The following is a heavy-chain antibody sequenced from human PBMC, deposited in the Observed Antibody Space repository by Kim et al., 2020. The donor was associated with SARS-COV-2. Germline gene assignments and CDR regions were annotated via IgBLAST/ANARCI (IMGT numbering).Heavy chain of an antibody. J-gene: IGHJ4*02. V-gene: IGHV3-43*02. D-gene: IGHD6-13*01. CDR3: GTHPRRGSSWYGFDY. CDR2: ISGDGGST. CDR1: GFTFDDYA. Sequence: GGSLRLSCAASGFTFDDYAMHWVRQAPGKGLEWVSLISGDGGSTYYADSVKGRFTISRDNSKNSLYLQMNSLRTEDTALYYCGTHPRRGSSWYGFDYWGQGTLVTVSS.